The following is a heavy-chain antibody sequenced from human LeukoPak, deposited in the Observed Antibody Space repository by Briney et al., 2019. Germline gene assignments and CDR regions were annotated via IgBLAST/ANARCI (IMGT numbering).Heavy chain of an antibody. V-gene: IGHV4-59*01. J-gene: IGHJ3*02. CDR2: IYYSGST. CDR3: ARDSASTGYMNAFDI. D-gene: IGHD3-22*01. Sequence: PSETLSLTCTVSGGSISTYYWTWIRQPPGKGLEWIGYIYYSGSTNYNPSLKSRVTISVDTSKNQFSLKLRSVTAADTAVYYCARDSASTGYMNAFDIWGQGTMVTVSS. CDR1: GGSISTYY.